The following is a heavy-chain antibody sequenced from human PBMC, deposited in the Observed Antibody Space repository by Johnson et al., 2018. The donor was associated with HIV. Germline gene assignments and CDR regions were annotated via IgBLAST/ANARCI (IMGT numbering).Heavy chain of an antibody. V-gene: IGHV3-9*01. CDR1: GFTFGDYA. J-gene: IGHJ3*02. CDR3: AKDFGGSSWYESGAFDI. Sequence: LVQSGGGLVKPGGSLRLSCAASGFTFGDYAMHWVRQAPGKGLEWVSGISWNSGSIGYADSVKGRFTISRDNAKNSLYLQMNSLRAEESALYYCAKDFGGSSWYESGAFDIWGQGTMVTVPS. CDR2: ISWNSGSI. D-gene: IGHD6-13*01.